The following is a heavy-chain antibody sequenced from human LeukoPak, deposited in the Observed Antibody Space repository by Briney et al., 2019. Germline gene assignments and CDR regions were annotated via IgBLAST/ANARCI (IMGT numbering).Heavy chain of an antibody. D-gene: IGHD2-15*01. CDR1: GYTFTNYY. J-gene: IGHJ5*02. Sequence: ASVKVSCKASGYTFTNYYIHWVRQAPGQGLEWMGLINPGGDNTNYAQNFQGRVTMTRDTSASTVYMELSSLRSEDTAVYYCAGVASCGGGSGPRTWLDPWGQGTLVTVSS. CDR3: AGVASCGGGSGPRTWLDP. V-gene: IGHV1-46*01. CDR2: INPGGDNT.